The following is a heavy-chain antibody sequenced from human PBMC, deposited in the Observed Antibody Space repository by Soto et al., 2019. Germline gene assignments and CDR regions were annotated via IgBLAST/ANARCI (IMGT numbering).Heavy chain of an antibody. CDR3: ARDDGIVGATSYYYYYGMDV. CDR1: GYTFTGYY. D-gene: IGHD1-26*01. CDR2: INPNSGGT. Sequence: ASVKVSWKASGYTFTGYYMHWVRQAPGQGLEWMGWINPNSGGTNYAQKFQGRVTMTRDTSISTAYMERSRLRSDDTAVYYCARDDGIVGATSYYYYYGMDVWGQGTTVTVSS. J-gene: IGHJ6*02. V-gene: IGHV1-2*02.